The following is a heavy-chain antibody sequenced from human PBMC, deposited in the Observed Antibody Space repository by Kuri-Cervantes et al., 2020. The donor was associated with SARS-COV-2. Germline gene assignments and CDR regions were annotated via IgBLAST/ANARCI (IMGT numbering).Heavy chain of an antibody. V-gene: IGHV4-34*01. CDR3: ATRNKHGYPLDS. Sequence: SQTLSLTCAVSDGSFNIFYWSWIRQSPGKGLEWSGEINQSGSTNYNPSLKSRVTMSGGTSKNQFSLELSAVTAADTGVYYCATRNKHGYPLDSWGQGTLVTVSS. CDR2: INQSGST. CDR1: DGSFNIFY. D-gene: IGHD5-18*01. J-gene: IGHJ4*02.